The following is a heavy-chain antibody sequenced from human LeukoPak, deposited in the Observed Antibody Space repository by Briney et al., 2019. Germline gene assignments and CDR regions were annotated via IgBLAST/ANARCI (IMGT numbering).Heavy chain of an antibody. V-gene: IGHV4-39*01. CDR1: GGSISSSSYY. Sequence: SETLSLTCTVSGGSISSSSYYWGWIRQPPGKGLEWIGSIYYSGSTHYNPSLKSRVTISVDTSKNEFSLKLSSVTAADTAVYYCARNNTLMMYPRGGEDKGFDYWGQGTLVAVSS. CDR2: IYYSGST. D-gene: IGHD2-8*01. CDR3: ARNNTLMMYPRGGEDKGFDY. J-gene: IGHJ4*02.